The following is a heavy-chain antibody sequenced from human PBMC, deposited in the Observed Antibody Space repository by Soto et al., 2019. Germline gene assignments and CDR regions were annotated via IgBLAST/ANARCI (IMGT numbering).Heavy chain of an antibody. CDR3: ARHRQWLLRPYYYGMDV. Sequence: QVQLVQSGAEVKKPGSSVKVSCKASGGTFSSYAISWVRQAPGQGLQWMGGIIPIFGTANYAQKFQGRVTITADESTNTAYMKLSSLRSEDTAGYYCARHRQWLLRPYYYGMDVWGQGTTVTVSS. CDR2: IIPIFGTA. CDR1: GGTFSSYA. D-gene: IGHD3-22*01. J-gene: IGHJ6*02. V-gene: IGHV1-69*01.